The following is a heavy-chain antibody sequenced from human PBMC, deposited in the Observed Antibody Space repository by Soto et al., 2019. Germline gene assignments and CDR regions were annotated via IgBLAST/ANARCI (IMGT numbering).Heavy chain of an antibody. CDR1: GGSISSGGYY. CDR3: AGKPNALYYFDY. J-gene: IGHJ4*02. V-gene: IGHV4-31*03. D-gene: IGHD2-8*01. CDR2: IHNSGIT. Sequence: PSETLSLTCTVSGGSISSGGYYWSWIRQHPAKGLEWIGYIHNSGITYYNPSLRSRVTISVDTSQNEVSLKLRSVTAADTAVYNCAGKPNALYYFDYWGQGTLVTVSS.